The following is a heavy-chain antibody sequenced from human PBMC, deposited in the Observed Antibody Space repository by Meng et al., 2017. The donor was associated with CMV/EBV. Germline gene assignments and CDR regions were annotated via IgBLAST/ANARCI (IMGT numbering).Heavy chain of an antibody. J-gene: IGHJ6*02. V-gene: IGHV1-2*02. CDR3: ARVIADEYVMDV. D-gene: IGHD2/OR15-2a*01. Sequence: ASVKVSCKASGYTFGYYMHWVRQAPGQGLEWMGWINCDSGNTKYTQQFQGRVTMTRDTSISTAYMEVSRLTADDTAVYYCARVIADEYVMDVWGQGTTVTVSS. CDR1: GYTFGYY. CDR2: INCDSGNT.